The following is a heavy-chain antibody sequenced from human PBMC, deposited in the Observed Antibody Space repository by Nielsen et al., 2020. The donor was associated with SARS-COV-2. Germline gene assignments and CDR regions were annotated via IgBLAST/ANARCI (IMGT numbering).Heavy chain of an antibody. D-gene: IGHD3-3*01. Sequence: SETLSLTCTVAGGSISSYYWGWIRQPPGKGLGWIGSIYYSGSTYYNPSLKSRVTISVATSKNQFSLKLSSVTAADTAVYYCACDFRDNWFDPWGQGTLVTVSS. CDR2: IYYSGST. CDR1: GGSISSYY. V-gene: IGHV4-39*01. J-gene: IGHJ5*02. CDR3: ACDFRDNWFDP.